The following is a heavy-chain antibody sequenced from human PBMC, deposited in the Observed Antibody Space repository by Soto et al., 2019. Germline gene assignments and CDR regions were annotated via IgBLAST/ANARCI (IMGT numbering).Heavy chain of an antibody. Sequence: GGSLRLSCAASGFTFSSYDMHWVRQAPGKGLEWVAVISYEVINKYYADSVKGRFTISRDNSKNTLYLQMNSLRVEDTAAYYCAKEDGSGWYSYDYWGQGTLVTVSS. CDR1: GFTFSSYD. V-gene: IGHV3-30*18. J-gene: IGHJ4*02. CDR2: ISYEVINK. D-gene: IGHD6-19*01. CDR3: AKEDGSGWYSYDY.